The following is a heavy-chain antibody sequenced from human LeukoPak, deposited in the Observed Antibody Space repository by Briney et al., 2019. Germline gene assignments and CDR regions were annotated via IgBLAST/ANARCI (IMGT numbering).Heavy chain of an antibody. CDR2: IYTSGNT. D-gene: IGHD7-27*01. Sequence: SETLSLTCTVSGGSISSYYWSWIRQPAGKGLEWIGRIYTSGNTYYNPSLKSRVTISVDTSKNQFSLKLSSVTAADTAVYYCARHINWGSSDYWGQGTLVTVSS. CDR1: GGSISSYY. J-gene: IGHJ4*02. V-gene: IGHV4-4*07. CDR3: ARHINWGSSDY.